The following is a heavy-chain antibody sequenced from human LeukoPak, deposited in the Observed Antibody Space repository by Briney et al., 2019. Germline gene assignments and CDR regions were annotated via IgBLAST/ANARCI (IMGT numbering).Heavy chain of an antibody. V-gene: IGHV3-53*01. J-gene: IGHJ6*03. CDR1: GFTVSSNY. Sequence: GGSLRLSCAASGFTVSSNYMSWVRQAPGKGLEWVSVIYSGGSTYYADSVKGRFTISRDNSKNTLYLQMNSLRAEDTAVYYCARDRRQQLAGQTFDYYYYYYMDVWGKGTTVTVSS. CDR3: ARDRRQQLAGQTFDYYYYYYMDV. CDR2: IYSGGST. D-gene: IGHD6-13*01.